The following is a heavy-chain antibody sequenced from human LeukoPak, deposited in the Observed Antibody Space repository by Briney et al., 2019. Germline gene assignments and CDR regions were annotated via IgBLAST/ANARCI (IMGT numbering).Heavy chain of an antibody. CDR2: ISWDGGST. V-gene: IGHV3-43*01. CDR3: AKAARGYSYGYSDY. Sequence: GGSLRLSCAASGFTFSSYSMNWVRQAPGKGLEWVSLISWDGGSTYYADSVKGRFTISRDNSKNSLYLQMNSLRTEDTALYYCAKAARGYSYGYSDYWGQGTLVTVSS. D-gene: IGHD5-18*01. CDR1: GFTFSSYS. J-gene: IGHJ4*02.